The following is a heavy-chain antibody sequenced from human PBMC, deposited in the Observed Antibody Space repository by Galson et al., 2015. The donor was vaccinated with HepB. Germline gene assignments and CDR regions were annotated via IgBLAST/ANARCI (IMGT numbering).Heavy chain of an antibody. V-gene: IGHV3-23*01. CDR2: ISGSGGST. J-gene: IGHJ4*02. Sequence: SLRLSCAASGFTFSSYAMSWVRQAPGKGLEWVSAISGSGGSTYYADSVKGRFTISRDNSKDTLYLQMNSLRAEDTAVYYCAKEIKDRHGSSPGAGVDYWGQGTLVTVSS. D-gene: IGHD1-26*01. CDR3: AKEIKDRHGSSPGAGVDY. CDR1: GFTFSSYA.